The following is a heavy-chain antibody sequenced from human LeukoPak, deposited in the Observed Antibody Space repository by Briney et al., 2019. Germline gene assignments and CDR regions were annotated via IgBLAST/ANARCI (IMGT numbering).Heavy chain of an antibody. Sequence: SETLSLTCTVSGGSISSYYRSWIRQPPGKGLEWIGYIYYSGSTNYNPSLKSRVTISVDTSKNQFSLKLSSVTAADTAVYYCARIAAAGTFQFDYWGQGTLVTVSS. D-gene: IGHD6-13*01. CDR1: GGSISSYY. CDR3: ARIAAAGTFQFDY. CDR2: IYYSGST. V-gene: IGHV4-59*01. J-gene: IGHJ4*02.